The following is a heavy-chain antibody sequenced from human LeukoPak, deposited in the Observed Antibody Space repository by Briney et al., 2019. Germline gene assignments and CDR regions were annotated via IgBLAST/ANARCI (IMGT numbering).Heavy chain of an antibody. CDR2: IYSGGST. V-gene: IGHV3-66*02. CDR3: ARGVHDFWSGFYFAY. D-gene: IGHD3-3*01. J-gene: IGHJ4*02. Sequence: GGSLRLSCAASGFIVSSNYMSWVREAPGKGLEWVSVIYSGGSTYYADSVKGRFTIYRDKSKNTLFLQMNSLRAEDTAVYYCARGVHDFWSGFYFAYWGQGTLVTVSS. CDR1: GFIVSSNY.